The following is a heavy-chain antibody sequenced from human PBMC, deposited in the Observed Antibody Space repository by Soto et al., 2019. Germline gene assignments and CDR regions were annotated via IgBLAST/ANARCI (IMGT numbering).Heavy chain of an antibody. CDR1: GFTFSSYA. CDR2: ISGSGGST. CDR3: AKELGAVPAAICVAS. J-gene: IGHJ4*02. V-gene: IGHV3-23*01. Sequence: EVQLLESGGGLVQPGGSLRLSCAASGFTFSSYAMSWVRQAPGKGLEWVSAISGSGGSTYYADSVKGRFTISRDNSKNTLEQQMESVRAEDTAVYCGAKELGAVPAAICVASWGQGTLVTVSS. D-gene: IGHD2-2*02.